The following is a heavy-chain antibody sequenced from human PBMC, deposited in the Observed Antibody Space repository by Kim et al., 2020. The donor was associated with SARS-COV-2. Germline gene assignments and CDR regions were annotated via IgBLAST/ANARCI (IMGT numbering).Heavy chain of an antibody. CDR3: AREGFGTGTVGPYMDV. CDR1: GFTFSSYS. J-gene: IGHJ6*03. Sequence: GGSLRLSCAASGFTFSSYSMNWVRQAPGKGLEWVSSISSSSSYIYYADSVKGRFTISRDNAKNSLYLQMNSLRAEDTAVYYCAREGFGTGTVGPYMDVWGKGTTVTVSS. V-gene: IGHV3-21*01. CDR2: ISSSSSYI. D-gene: IGHD3-16*01.